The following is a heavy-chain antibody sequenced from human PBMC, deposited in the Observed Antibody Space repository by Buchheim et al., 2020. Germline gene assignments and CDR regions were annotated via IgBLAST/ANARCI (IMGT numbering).Heavy chain of an antibody. V-gene: IGHV1-46*01. Sequence: QVQLVQSGAEVKKPGASVKVSCKASGYTFTNYGISWVRQAPGQGLEWMGIINPSGGSTSYAQKFQGRVTMTRDTSTSTVYMELSSLRSEDTAVYYCARVRGRDIVVVVAARNDAFDIWGQGT. CDR1: GYTFTNYG. J-gene: IGHJ3*02. CDR3: ARVRGRDIVVVVAARNDAFDI. CDR2: INPSGGST. D-gene: IGHD2-15*01.